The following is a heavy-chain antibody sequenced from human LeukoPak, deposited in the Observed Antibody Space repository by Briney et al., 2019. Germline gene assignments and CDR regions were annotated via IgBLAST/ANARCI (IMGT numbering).Heavy chain of an antibody. CDR2: IMSSGGST. CDR1: GFTFSTYA. J-gene: IGHJ5*02. V-gene: IGHV3-23*01. Sequence: PGGSLRHSCAASGFTFSTYAMSWVRQAPGKGLEWVSAIMSSGGSTFYADSVRGRFTISRDNSNYTLYLQMNSLRAEDTAIYYCAKGNSWVDNWGQGTLVTVSS. D-gene: IGHD5-24*01. CDR3: AKGNSWVDN.